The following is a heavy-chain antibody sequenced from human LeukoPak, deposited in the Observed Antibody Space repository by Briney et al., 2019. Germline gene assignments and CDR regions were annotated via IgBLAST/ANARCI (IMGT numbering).Heavy chain of an antibody. CDR3: ARRGIAGLVTTYYYYYMDV. J-gene: IGHJ6*03. CDR2: MKQDGSEK. CDR1: GFIFSKYC. D-gene: IGHD4-11*01. V-gene: IGHV3-7*03. Sequence: PGGSLRLSCEASGFIFSKYCMSWVRQAPGKGPEWVANMKQDGSEKFYMDSVKGRFTISRDNAKSSLYLQMNSLRAEDTALYYCARRGIAGLVTTYYYYYMDVWGKGTTVTVSS.